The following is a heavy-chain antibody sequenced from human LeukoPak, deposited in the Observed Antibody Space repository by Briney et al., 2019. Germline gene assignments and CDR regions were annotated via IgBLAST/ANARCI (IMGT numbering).Heavy chain of an antibody. Sequence: SQTLSLTCTVSGGSISSGDYYWSWIRQPPGKGLEWIGYIYDSGSTYYNPSLKSRVTISVDTSKNQFSLKLSSVTAADTAVYYCARDPSYGWFDPWGQGTLVTVSS. CDR2: IYDSGST. J-gene: IGHJ5*02. CDR1: GGSISSGDYY. V-gene: IGHV4-30-4*01. D-gene: IGHD5-18*01. CDR3: ARDPSYGWFDP.